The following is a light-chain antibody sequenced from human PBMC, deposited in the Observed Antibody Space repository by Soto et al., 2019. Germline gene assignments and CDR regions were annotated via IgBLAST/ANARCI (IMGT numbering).Light chain of an antibody. J-gene: IGKJ2*01. CDR1: QDISNY. V-gene: IGKV1-33*01. CDR2: DAS. Sequence: DIQMTQSPSSLSASVGDRVTITCQASQDISNYLNWYQQKPGKAPKLLIYDASNLETGVPSRFSGSGSGTDFTFTISSLQPEDIATYYSQHLGTFGQGTKLEIK. CDR3: QHLGT.